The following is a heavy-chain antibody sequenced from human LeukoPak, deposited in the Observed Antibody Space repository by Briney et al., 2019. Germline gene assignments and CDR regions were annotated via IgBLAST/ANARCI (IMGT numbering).Heavy chain of an antibody. J-gene: IGHJ4*02. D-gene: IGHD3-9*01. V-gene: IGHV3-48*01. CDR1: GFTFSSSG. CDR3: VTNFDPDVD. CDR2: ICTNSRTT. Sequence: PGGSLRLSCTASGFTFSSSGMNWVRQAPGKGLEWVSFICTNSRTTYYGDSVKGRFTISRDNAKNSLYLQMNSLRAEDTAVYYCVTNFDPDVDWGQGTLVTVSS.